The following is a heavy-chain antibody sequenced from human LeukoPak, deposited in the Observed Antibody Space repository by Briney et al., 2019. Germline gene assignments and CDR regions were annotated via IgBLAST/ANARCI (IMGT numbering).Heavy chain of an antibody. Sequence: GASVKVSCKASDYTFTSYGISWVRQAPGQGLEWMGWISAYNGNTNYAQKLQGRVTMTTDTSTSTAYMELRSLRSDDTAVYYCARDHELLWFGEMYYFDYWGQGTLVTVSS. CDR1: DYTFTSYG. CDR2: ISAYNGNT. CDR3: ARDHELLWFGEMYYFDY. J-gene: IGHJ4*02. D-gene: IGHD3-10*01. V-gene: IGHV1-18*01.